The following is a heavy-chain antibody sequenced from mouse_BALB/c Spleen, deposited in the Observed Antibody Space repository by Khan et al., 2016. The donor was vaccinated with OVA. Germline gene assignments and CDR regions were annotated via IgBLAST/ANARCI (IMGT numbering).Heavy chain of an antibody. CDR2: INPSTGYT. Sequence: QIQLVQSGAELAKPGASVKMSCKASGYTFTSYWMHWVKQRPGQGLEWIGYINPSTGYTEYNQRFKDKATLTADKSSSTAYMQLSSLTSEESAVYYCANHGSSSAWLTYWGQGNLVTVSA. CDR3: ANHGSSSAWLTY. CDR1: GYTFTSYW. J-gene: IGHJ3*01. V-gene: IGHV1-7*01. D-gene: IGHD1-1*01.